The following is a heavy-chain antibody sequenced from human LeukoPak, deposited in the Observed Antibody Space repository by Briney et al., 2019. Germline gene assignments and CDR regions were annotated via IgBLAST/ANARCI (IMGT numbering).Heavy chain of an antibody. Sequence: SETLSLTCAVYGVSFSGYYWSWIRQPPGKGLEWIGEINHSGSTNYNPSLKSRVTISVDTSKNQFSLKLSSVTAADTAVYYCARGGRLELPTYWGQGTLVTVSS. J-gene: IGHJ4*02. CDR1: GVSFSGYY. CDR3: ARGGRLELPTY. D-gene: IGHD1-7*01. V-gene: IGHV4-34*01. CDR2: INHSGST.